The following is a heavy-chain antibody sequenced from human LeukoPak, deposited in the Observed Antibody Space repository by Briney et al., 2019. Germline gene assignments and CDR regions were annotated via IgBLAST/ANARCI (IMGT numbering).Heavy chain of an antibody. Sequence: SETLSLTCSVSGGSISSYYWSWIRQPPGKGLEWIGYIYYSGSTNYNPSLKSRVTISVDTSKNQFSLKLSSVTAADTAVYYCAREDLTTGGTIMRFDPWGQGTLVTVSS. D-gene: IGHD1/OR15-1a*01. V-gene: IGHV4-59*12. CDR2: IYYSGST. CDR1: GGSISSYY. CDR3: AREDLTTGGTIMRFDP. J-gene: IGHJ5*02.